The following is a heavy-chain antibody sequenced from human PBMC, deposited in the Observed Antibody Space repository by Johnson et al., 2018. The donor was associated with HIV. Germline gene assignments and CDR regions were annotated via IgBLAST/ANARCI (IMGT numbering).Heavy chain of an antibody. CDR2: ISYDGSNE. CDR1: GFTFSTYA. CDR3: ARGGEETAADVFDI. J-gene: IGHJ3*02. V-gene: IGHV3-30*01. Sequence: QVQVVESGGGLVRPGGSLRLSCEASGFTFSTYAMNWVRQGPGKGLEWVAVISYDGSNEYYPDSVRGRFSISRDNSKNTLYLQMNTLRGDDTAVYYCARGGEETAADVFDIWGQGTIVTVSS. D-gene: IGHD6-25*01.